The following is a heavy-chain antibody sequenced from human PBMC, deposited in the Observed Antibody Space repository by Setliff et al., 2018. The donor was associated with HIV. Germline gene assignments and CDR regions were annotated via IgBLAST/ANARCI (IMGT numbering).Heavy chain of an antibody. D-gene: IGHD3-16*02. J-gene: IGHJ4*02. Sequence: PSETLSLTCSVSGGSINRGTYYWTWIRQSAGKGLEWIGHIYITGDTDYNPSLKSRVTISVDTSKSQFSLRVEDTAVYYCARELYREWDYWGQGTLVTVSS. CDR2: IYITGDT. V-gene: IGHV4-61*09. CDR3: ARELYREWDY. CDR1: GGSINRGTYY.